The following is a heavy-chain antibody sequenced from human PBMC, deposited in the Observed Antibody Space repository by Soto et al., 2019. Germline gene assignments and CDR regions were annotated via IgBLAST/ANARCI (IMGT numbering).Heavy chain of an antibody. Sequence: QVQLVQSGAEVKKPGASVKVSCKASGYTFTSYGISWVRQAPGQGLEWMGWISAYNGNTNYAQKLQGRVTMTTDTSTSTAYMGLGSLRSDDTAVYYCARVFGWYCGGDCGPDFDPWGQGTLVTVSS. CDR3: ARVFGWYCGGDCGPDFDP. D-gene: IGHD2-21*02. CDR2: ISAYNGNT. V-gene: IGHV1-18*01. J-gene: IGHJ5*02. CDR1: GYTFTSYG.